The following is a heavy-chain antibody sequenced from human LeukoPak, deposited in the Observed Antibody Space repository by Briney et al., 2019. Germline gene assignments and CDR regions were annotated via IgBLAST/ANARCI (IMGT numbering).Heavy chain of an antibody. CDR2: IYYSGST. CDR3: ARGDVDTAIDY. V-gene: IGHV4-39*07. Sequence: PSETLSLTCTVSGGSISSSSYYWGWIRQPPGKGLEWIGSIYYSGSTYYNPSLKSRVTISVDTSKNQFSLKLSSVTAADTAVYYCARGDVDTAIDYWGQGTLVTVSS. CDR1: GGSISSSSYY. J-gene: IGHJ4*02. D-gene: IGHD5-18*01.